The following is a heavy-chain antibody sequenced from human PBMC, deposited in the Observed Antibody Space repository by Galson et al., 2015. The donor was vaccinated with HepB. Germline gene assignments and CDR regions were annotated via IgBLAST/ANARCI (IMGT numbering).Heavy chain of an antibody. CDR2: INHSGST. J-gene: IGHJ4*02. V-gene: IGHV4-34*01. Sequence: TLSLTCAVYGGSFSGYYWSWIRQPPGKGLEWIGEINHSGSTNYNPSLKSRVTISIDTSKNQFSLKLSSVTAADTAVYYCARGRLPPSSLSLASAADGDYWGQGTLVTVSS. CDR3: ARGRLPPSSLSLASAADGDY. D-gene: IGHD6-13*01. CDR1: GGSFSGYY.